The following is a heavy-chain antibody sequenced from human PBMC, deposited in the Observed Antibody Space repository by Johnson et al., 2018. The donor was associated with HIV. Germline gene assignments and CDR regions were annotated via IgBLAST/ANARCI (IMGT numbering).Heavy chain of an antibody. CDR1: GFTFSSYS. CDR3: ARAVCRGGRCYSHDAFDI. D-gene: IGHD2-15*01. V-gene: IGHV3-30*14. CDR2: ISYDGNSK. J-gene: IGHJ3*02. Sequence: QVQLVESGGGLVQPGGSLRLSCAASGFTFSSYSMHWVRQAPGRGLEWVAVISYDGNSKYYADSVRGRFTVSREDAKNSLYLQMNSLRAGDTALYYCARAVCRGGRCYSHDAFDIWGQGTMVTVSS.